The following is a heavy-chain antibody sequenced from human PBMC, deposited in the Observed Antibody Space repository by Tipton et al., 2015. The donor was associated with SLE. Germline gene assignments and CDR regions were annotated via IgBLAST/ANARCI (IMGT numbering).Heavy chain of an antibody. CDR2: IYTSEST. D-gene: IGHD3-10*01. CDR3: ARDRRGWYFDL. J-gene: IGHJ2*01. CDR1: GGSISSSSYY. Sequence: TLSLTCTVSGGSISSSSYYWGWIRQPPGKGLEWIGRIYTSESTNYNPSLKSRVTISVDTSKNQFSLKLSSVTAADTAVYYCARDRRGWYFDLWGRGTLVTVSS. V-gene: IGHV4-61*02.